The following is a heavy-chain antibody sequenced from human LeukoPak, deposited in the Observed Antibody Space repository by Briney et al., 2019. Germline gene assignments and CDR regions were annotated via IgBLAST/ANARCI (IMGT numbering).Heavy chain of an antibody. CDR3: ARDGDYYDSSGYRGAFDI. Sequence: SETLSLTCTVSGGSISSYYWSWIRQPPGKGLEWIGYIYYSGSTNYNPSLKSRVTISVDTSKNQFSLKLSSVTAADTAVYYCARDGDYYDSSGYRGAFDIWGQGTMVSVSS. D-gene: IGHD3-22*01. V-gene: IGHV4-59*01. CDR1: GGSISSYY. J-gene: IGHJ3*02. CDR2: IYYSGST.